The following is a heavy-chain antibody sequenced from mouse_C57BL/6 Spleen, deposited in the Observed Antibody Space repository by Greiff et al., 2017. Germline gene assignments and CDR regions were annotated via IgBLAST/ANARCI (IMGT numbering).Heavy chain of an antibody. Sequence: VQLQQSGAELVRPGASVKLSCTASGFNITDDYMHWVKQRPEQGLEWIGWIDPENGDTEYASKFQGKATITADTSSNTAYLQLSSLTSEDTAVYYCTTNYSSNFFWYFCVWGTGTTVTVSS. CDR1: GFNITDDY. CDR2: IDPENGDT. CDR3: TTNYSSNFFWYFCV. D-gene: IGHD1-1*01. V-gene: IGHV14-4*01. J-gene: IGHJ1*03.